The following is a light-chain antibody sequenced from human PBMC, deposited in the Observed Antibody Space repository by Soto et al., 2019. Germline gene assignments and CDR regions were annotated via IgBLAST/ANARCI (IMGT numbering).Light chain of an antibody. CDR2: STS. J-gene: IGKJ4*01. CDR1: QYVSNW. Sequence: DIQMTQSPSSVSASVGDRVTITCRASQYVSNWLAWYQQKPGEAPKPLIYSTSKLRNEVPSRFSGSGSGTDFTLTISSLQPEDSATYYCQQTNKFPLTFGGGTKVEIK. V-gene: IGKV1-12*01. CDR3: QQTNKFPLT.